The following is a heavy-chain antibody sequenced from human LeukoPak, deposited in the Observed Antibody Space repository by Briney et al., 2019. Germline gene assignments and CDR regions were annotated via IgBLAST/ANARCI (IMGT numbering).Heavy chain of an antibody. D-gene: IGHD3-22*01. Sequence: ASVKVSCKASGYTFTSYAMHWVRQAPGQRLEWMGWINAGNGNTKYSQKFQGRVTITRDTSASTAYMELSSLRSEDTAVYYCARAVHYYDSSGWGLFDYWGQGTLVTVSS. V-gene: IGHV1-3*01. CDR1: GYTFTSYA. J-gene: IGHJ4*02. CDR2: INAGNGNT. CDR3: ARAVHYYDSSGWGLFDY.